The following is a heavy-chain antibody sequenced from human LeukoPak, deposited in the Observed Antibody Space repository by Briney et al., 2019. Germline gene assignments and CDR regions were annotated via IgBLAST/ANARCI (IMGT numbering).Heavy chain of an antibody. V-gene: IGHV4-59*12. Sequence: SGTLSLTCAVSGGSISSYYWSWIRQPPGKGLEWIGYIYYSGSTNYNPSLKSRVTISVDTSKNQFSLKLSSVTAADTAVYYCARVRSKGAVAGTKTFFDYWGQGTLVTVSS. CDR2: IYYSGST. D-gene: IGHD6-19*01. CDR1: GGSISSYY. CDR3: ARVRSKGAVAGTKTFFDY. J-gene: IGHJ4*02.